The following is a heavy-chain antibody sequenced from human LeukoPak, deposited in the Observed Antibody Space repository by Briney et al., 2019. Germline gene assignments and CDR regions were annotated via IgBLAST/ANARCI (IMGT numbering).Heavy chain of an antibody. CDR1: GGSFSGYY. Sequence: SETLSLTCAVYGGSFSGYYWSWIRQPPGKGLEWIGEINHSGSTNYNPSLKSRVTISVDTSKNQFSLKLSSVTAADTAVYYCARGGLYRYYFFDKDGWGQGTTVTVSS. V-gene: IGHV4-34*01. J-gene: IGHJ6*02. CDR3: ARGGLYRYYFFDKDG. D-gene: IGHD2/OR15-2a*01. CDR2: INHSGST.